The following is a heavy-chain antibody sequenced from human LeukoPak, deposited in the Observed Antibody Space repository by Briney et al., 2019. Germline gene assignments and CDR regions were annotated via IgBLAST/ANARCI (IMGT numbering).Heavy chain of an antibody. CDR2: ISYDGSNK. Sequence: GGSLRLSCAASGFTFSNYAMHWVRQAPGKGLEWVAVISYDGSNKYYADSVKGRFTISRDNSKNTLYLQMNSLRAEDTAVYYCARDTRTYSIYYNYMDVWGKGTTVTVSS. V-gene: IGHV3-30-3*01. J-gene: IGHJ6*03. D-gene: IGHD3-3*02. CDR1: GFTFSNYA. CDR3: ARDTRTYSIYYNYMDV.